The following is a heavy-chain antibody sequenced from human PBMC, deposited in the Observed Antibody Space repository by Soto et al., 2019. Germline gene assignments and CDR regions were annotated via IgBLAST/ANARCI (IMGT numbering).Heavy chain of an antibody. J-gene: IGHJ4*02. CDR3: ARYARYDYGDYVSGSHEFDY. D-gene: IGHD4-17*01. V-gene: IGHV4-31*03. CDR2: IYYSGST. CDR1: GGSISSGGYY. Sequence: QVQLQESGTGLVKPSQTLSLTCTVSGGSISSGGYYWSWIRQHPGKGLEWIGYIYYSGSTYYNPSLKSRVTISVDTSKNQFSLKLSSVTAADTAVYYCARYARYDYGDYVSGSHEFDYWGQGTLVTVSS.